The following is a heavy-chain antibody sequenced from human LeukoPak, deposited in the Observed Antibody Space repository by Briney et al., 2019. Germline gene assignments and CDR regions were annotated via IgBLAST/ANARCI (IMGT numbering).Heavy chain of an antibody. CDR3: ARGPRGGIGYFYYMDV. Sequence: ASVKVSCKASGYTFTSYGFSWVRQAPGQGLESKGWISAHSDNTNYPQKFQGRVTMTTDTSTSTAYMELRSLRSDDTAVYYCARGPRGGIGYFYYMDVWGKGTTVTVS. J-gene: IGHJ6*03. CDR2: ISAHSDNT. V-gene: IGHV1-18*01. D-gene: IGHD3-10*01. CDR1: GYTFTSYG.